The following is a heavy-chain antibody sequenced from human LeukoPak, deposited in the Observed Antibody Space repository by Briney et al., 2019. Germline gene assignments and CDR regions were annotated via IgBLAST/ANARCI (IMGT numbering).Heavy chain of an antibody. CDR3: AKRGFMTGIDY. CDR2: ISGSGGST. CDR1: GFTFSSYA. J-gene: IGHJ4*02. D-gene: IGHD3-9*01. Sequence: PGGSLRLPCATSGFTFSSYAMSWVRQAPGKGLEWVSAISGSGGSTYYADSVKGRSTISRDNSKNTLYLQMNSLRAEDTAVYYCAKRGFMTGIDYWGQGTLVTVSS. V-gene: IGHV3-23*01.